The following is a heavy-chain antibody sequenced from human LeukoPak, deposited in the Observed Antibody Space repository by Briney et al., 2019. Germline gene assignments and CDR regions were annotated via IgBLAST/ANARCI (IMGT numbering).Heavy chain of an antibody. V-gene: IGHV5-51*01. D-gene: IGHD3-10*01. CDR2: ISPDDSDA. CDR1: GYSFTTYW. CDR3: ARLHASGALDI. J-gene: IGHJ3*02. Sequence: GESLKISCRGSGYSFTTYWIGWVRQMPGKGLEWMGIISPDDSDARYSPSFQGQVTMSVDKSITTAYLQWRSLKASDTAIYYCARLHASGALDIWGQGTMVTVSS.